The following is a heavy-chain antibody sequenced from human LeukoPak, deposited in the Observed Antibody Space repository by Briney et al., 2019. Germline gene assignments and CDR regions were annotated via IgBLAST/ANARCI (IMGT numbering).Heavy chain of an antibody. V-gene: IGHV1-2*02. Sequence: ASVKVSCKASGYTFSSYGISWLRQAPGRGLEWMGWINPNSGGTKYAPKFQGLVTMSSDTSITTAYMDLNRLISDDTAVYYCARTKPPCTSCLLLDYWGQGTLVTVSS. CDR3: ARTKPPCTSCLLLDY. J-gene: IGHJ4*02. D-gene: IGHD2-2*01. CDR2: INPNSGGT. CDR1: GYTFSSYG.